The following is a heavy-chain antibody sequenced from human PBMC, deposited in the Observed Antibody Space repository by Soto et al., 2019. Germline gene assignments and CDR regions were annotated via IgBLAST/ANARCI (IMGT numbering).Heavy chain of an antibody. D-gene: IGHD3-10*01. Sequence: QVQLQESGPGLVKPSETLSLTCTVSGGSISSYYWSWIRQPPGKGLEWIGYIYYSGSTNYNPSLXGHATISVAPXXNXFXXKLSSVTAADTAVYYCARHGEGVKGYYGSGSYMDVWGQGTTVTVSS. J-gene: IGHJ6*03. CDR1: GGSISSYY. CDR2: IYYSGST. V-gene: IGHV4-59*08. CDR3: ARHGEGVKGYYGSGSYMDV.